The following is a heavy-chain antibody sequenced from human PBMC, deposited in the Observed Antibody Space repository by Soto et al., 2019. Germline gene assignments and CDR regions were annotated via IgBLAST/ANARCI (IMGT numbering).Heavy chain of an antibody. V-gene: IGHV3-53*01. CDR2: IYSDGNT. CDR1: GFSVSSNY. J-gene: IGHJ6*04. Sequence: GVSLRLSWAASGFSVSSNYMTWVRQAPGKGLEWVSVIYSDGNTDYADFVKGRFIISSDSSKNTLHLQMNSLRAEDTAVYYCSRVPLFGYGMDVWGKGPTVTVSS. D-gene: IGHD3-16*01. CDR3: SRVPLFGYGMDV.